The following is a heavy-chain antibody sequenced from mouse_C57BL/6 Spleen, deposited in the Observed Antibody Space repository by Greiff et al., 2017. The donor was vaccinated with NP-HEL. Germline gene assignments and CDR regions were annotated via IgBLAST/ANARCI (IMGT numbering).Heavy chain of an antibody. CDR3: ARVGDDPKGYAMDY. Sequence: VQLQQSGAELVRPGTSVKMSCKASGYTFTNYWIGWAKQRPGHGLEWIGDIYPGGGYTNYNEKFKGKATLTADKSSSTAYMQFSSLTSEDSAIYYCARVGDDPKGYAMDYWGQGTSVTVSS. V-gene: IGHV1-63*01. J-gene: IGHJ4*01. CDR2: IYPGGGYT. CDR1: GYTFTNYW.